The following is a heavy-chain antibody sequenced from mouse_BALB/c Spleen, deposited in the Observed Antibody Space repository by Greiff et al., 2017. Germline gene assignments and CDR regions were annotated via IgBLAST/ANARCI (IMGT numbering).Heavy chain of an antibody. CDR1: GYTFTSYW. V-gene: IGHV1-87*01. CDR2: IYPGDGDT. D-gene: IGHD1-1*01. J-gene: IGHJ4*01. CDR3: ARRLRTYAMDY. Sequence: VQRVESGAELARPGASVKLSCKASGYTFTSYWMQWVKQRPGQGLEWIGAIYPGDGDTRYTQKFKGKATLTADKSSSTAYMQLSSLASEDSAVYYCARRLRTYAMDYWGQGTSVTVSS.